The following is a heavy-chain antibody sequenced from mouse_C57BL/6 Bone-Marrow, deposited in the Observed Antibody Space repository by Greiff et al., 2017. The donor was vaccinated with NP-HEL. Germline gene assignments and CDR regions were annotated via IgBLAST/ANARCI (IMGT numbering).Heavy chain of an antibody. CDR1: GYTFTSYW. J-gene: IGHJ3*01. V-gene: IGHV1-7*01. CDR2: INPSSGYT. CDR3: AGEDMFTTTDGAWFAY. D-gene: IGHD2-2*01. Sequence: VQLQQSGAELAKPGASVKLSCKASGYTFTSYWMHWVKQRPGQGLEWIGYINPSSGYTKYNQKFKDKATLTADKSSSTAYMQLSSRTYEDSAVYYGAGEDMFTTTDGAWFAYWGQGTLVTVSA.